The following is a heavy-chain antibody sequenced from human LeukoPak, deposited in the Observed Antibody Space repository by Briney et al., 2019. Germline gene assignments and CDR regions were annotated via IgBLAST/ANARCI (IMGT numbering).Heavy chain of an antibody. CDR2: INSDGSST. V-gene: IGHV3-74*01. D-gene: IGHD3-10*01. J-gene: IGHJ4*02. CDR1: GFTFSSYW. CDR3: ARDWRGAFDY. Sequence: PGGSLRLSCAASGFTFSSYWMHWVRQAPGKGLAWVSRINSDGSSTNYADSVKGRFTTSRDNAKNTLYLQMNSLRAEDTAVYYCARDWRGAFDYWGQGTLVTVSS.